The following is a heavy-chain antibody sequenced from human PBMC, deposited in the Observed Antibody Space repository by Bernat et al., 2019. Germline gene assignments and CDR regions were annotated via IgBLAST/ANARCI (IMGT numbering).Heavy chain of an antibody. V-gene: IGHV3-23*01. D-gene: IGHD6-13*01. CDR2: ISGSGGST. CDR1: GFTFSSYA. CDR3: ANLKGIAAAGNSGLYHAFDI. J-gene: IGHJ3*02. Sequence: EVQLLESGGGLVQPGGSLRLSCAASGFTFSSYAMSWVRQAPGKGLEWVSAISGSGGSTYYADSVKGRFTISRDNSKNTLYLQMNSLRAEDTAVYYCANLKGIAAAGNSGLYHAFDIWGQGTMVTVSS.